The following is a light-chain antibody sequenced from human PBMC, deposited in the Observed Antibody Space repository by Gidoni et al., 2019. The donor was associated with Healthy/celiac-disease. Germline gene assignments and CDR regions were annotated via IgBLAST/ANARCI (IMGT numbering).Light chain of an antibody. CDR3: QQRSNWPPLYT. J-gene: IGKJ2*01. Sequence: ELVLPQSPATLSLSPGERATLSCRASQSVSSYLAWYQQKPGQAPRLLIYDASNRATSIPARFSGSGSGTDFTLTISSLEPEDFAVYYCQQRSNWPPLYTFXQXTKLEIK. CDR1: QSVSSY. V-gene: IGKV3-11*01. CDR2: DAS.